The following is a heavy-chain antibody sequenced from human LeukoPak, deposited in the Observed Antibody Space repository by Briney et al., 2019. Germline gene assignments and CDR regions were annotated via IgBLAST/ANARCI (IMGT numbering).Heavy chain of an antibody. CDR2: IHYTGST. CDR1: SGSISTYY. V-gene: IGHV4-59*01. J-gene: IGHJ4*02. Sequence: SETLSLTCTVSSGSISTYYWTWIRQPPGKRLEWIGFIHYTGSTNYNPSLKSRVTISVDTSKNQFSLKLNSVTAADTAVYYCARSSGSRYYIDYWGQGTLVTVSS. CDR3: ARSSGSRYYIDY. D-gene: IGHD1-26*01.